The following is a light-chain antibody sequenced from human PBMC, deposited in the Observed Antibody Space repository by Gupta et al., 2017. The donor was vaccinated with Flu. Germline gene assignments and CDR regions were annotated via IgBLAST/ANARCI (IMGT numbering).Light chain of an antibody. V-gene: IGKV2-30*01. CDR2: LVS. CDR3: MQGAHWPWA. CDR1: QSLVYSDGNTV. J-gene: IGKJ1*01. Sequence: DVVMTQSPLYLPVALVQPASISCRSSQSLVYSDGNTVLHWFQQRPGQSPRRLIYLVSHRDSVVPDRFSGSGSGTVFTLKISRVEAEDVGVYFCMQGAHWPWAFGQGTKVEIK.